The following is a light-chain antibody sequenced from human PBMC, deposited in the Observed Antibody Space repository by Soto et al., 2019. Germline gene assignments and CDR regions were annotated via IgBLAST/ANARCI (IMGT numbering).Light chain of an antibody. CDR1: QNVGSSY. CDR2: AAS. V-gene: IGKV3-20*01. CDR3: HHYET. J-gene: IGKJ1*01. Sequence: EIVLTQSPGTLSLSPGERATLSCRASQNVGSSYLAWLQQKPGQAPRLLIYAASNRATGVPDRFSGSGSGTDFTLIINRLAPEDFAVYYCHHYETFGQGTKVDIK.